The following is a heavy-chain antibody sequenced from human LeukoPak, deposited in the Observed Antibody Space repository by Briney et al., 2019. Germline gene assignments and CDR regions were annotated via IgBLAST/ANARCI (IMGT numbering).Heavy chain of an antibody. CDR1: GYIFANYG. CDR2: INTYNGNT. Sequence: ASVKVSCKASGYIFANYGFAWVRQAPGQGLEWLGLINTYNGNTKYAQNLQGRVTVTTDTSTNTAYMELRSLTSDDTAVYYCAREPISSGTYYPRSDYWGQGTLVTVSS. CDR3: AREPISSGTYYPRSDY. J-gene: IGHJ4*02. V-gene: IGHV1-18*01. D-gene: IGHD3-10*01.